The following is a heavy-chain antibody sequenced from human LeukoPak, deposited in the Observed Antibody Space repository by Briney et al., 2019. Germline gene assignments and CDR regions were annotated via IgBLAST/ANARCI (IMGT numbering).Heavy chain of an antibody. CDR2: ISWNSGSI. J-gene: IGHJ3*02. V-gene: IGHV3-9*01. D-gene: IGHD3-10*01. CDR3: ASTLWFGEWAFDI. Sequence: GGSLRLSCAASGFTFDDYAMHWVRQAPGKGLEWVSGISWNSGSIGYADSVKGRFTISRDNAKNSLYLQMNSLRAEDTALYYCASTLWFGEWAFDIWGQGTMVTVSS. CDR1: GFTFDDYA.